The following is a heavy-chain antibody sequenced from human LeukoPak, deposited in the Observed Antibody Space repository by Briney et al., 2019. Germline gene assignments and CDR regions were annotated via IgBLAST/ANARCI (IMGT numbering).Heavy chain of an antibody. CDR1: GGTFSSYA. V-gene: IGHV1-69*05. D-gene: IGHD3-3*01. CDR2: IIPIFGTA. J-gene: IGHJ4*02. CDR3: ARGGPNPSYDSFDY. Sequence: ASVKVSCKASGGTFSSYAISWVRQAPGQGLEWMGGIIPIFGTANYAQKFQGRVTITTDESTSTAYMELSSLRSEATAVNYFARGGPNPSYDSFDYWGKGTLVTVSS.